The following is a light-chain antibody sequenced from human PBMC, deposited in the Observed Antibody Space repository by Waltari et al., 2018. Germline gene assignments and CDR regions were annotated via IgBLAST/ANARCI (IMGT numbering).Light chain of an antibody. Sequence: EIVMTQSPATLSVSPGERATLSCRASQSVSSNLAWYQQKPGQAPRLLIYGASTRATGIPARFSGSGSGTEFTLTISSMQSEDFAVYYCQQYNNWPVFGQGTKLGIK. V-gene: IGKV3-15*01. CDR2: GAS. CDR3: QQYNNWPV. J-gene: IGKJ2*01. CDR1: QSVSSN.